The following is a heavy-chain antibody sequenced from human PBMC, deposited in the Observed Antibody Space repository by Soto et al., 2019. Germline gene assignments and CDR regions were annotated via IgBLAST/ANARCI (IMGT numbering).Heavy chain of an antibody. Sequence: GASVKVSCKASGYTFTSFGFSWVRQAPGQGLEWMGWISAYNGKTYYAQNLQGRITMTTDTSTSTAYMDLRSLRSGDTAVYYCARDPDYAGNADSGVFDYWG. CDR3: ARDPDYAGNADSGVFDY. J-gene: IGHJ4*01. D-gene: IGHD4-17*01. V-gene: IGHV1-18*01. CDR2: ISAYNGKT. CDR1: GYTFTSFG.